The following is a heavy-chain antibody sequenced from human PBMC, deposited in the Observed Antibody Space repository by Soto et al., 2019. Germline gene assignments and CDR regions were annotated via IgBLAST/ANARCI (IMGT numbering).Heavy chain of an antibody. CDR3: AREHYDRRGPYGMDV. D-gene: IGHD3-22*01. J-gene: IGHJ6*02. Sequence: ASVKVSCKASGYTFTGYYMHWVRQAPGQGLEWMGWINPNSGGTNYAQKFQGRVTMTRDTSISTAYMELSRLRSDDTAAYYCAREHYDRRGPYGMDVWGQGTTVTVSS. CDR2: INPNSGGT. V-gene: IGHV1-2*02. CDR1: GYTFTGYY.